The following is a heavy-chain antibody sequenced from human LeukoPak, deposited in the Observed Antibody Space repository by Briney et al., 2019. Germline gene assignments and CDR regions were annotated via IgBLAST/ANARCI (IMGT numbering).Heavy chain of an antibody. Sequence: SETLSLTCTVSGGSISSYYWSWIRQPPGKGLEWIGYIYYSGSTNYNPSLKSRVTISVDTSKNQFSLKLSSVTATDTAVYYCARAGYSGCDFSVWCKGSTGTVSS. D-gene: IGHD5-12*01. V-gene: IGHV4-59*01. CDR2: IYYSGST. J-gene: IGHJ6*04. CDR1: GGSISSYY. CDR3: ARAGYSGCDFSV.